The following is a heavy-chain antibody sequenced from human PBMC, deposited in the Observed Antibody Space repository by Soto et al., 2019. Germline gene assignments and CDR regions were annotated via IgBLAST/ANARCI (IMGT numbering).Heavy chain of an antibody. D-gene: IGHD5-12*01. CDR3: AKDSGSYYYYGMDV. Sequence: GGSLRLSCAASGFTFSSYAMSWVRQAPGKGLEWVSAISGSGGSTYYVDSVKGRFTISRDNSKNTLYLQMNSLRAEDTAVYYCAKDSGSYYYYGMDVWGQGTTVTVSS. CDR1: GFTFSSYA. J-gene: IGHJ6*02. V-gene: IGHV3-23*01. CDR2: ISGSGGST.